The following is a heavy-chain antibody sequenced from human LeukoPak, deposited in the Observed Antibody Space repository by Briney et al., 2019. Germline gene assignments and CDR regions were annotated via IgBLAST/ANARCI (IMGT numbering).Heavy chain of an antibody. J-gene: IGHJ6*03. CDR2: INPSGGST. D-gene: IGHD3-22*01. Sequence: GASVKVSCKASGYTFTSYYMHWVRQAPGQGLEWMGIINPSGGSTSYAQKFQGRVTMTRDTSISTAYMELSRLRSDDTAVYYCARDYDSSGYGDYYYYYMDVWGKGTTVTVSS. CDR1: GYTFTSYY. V-gene: IGHV1-46*01. CDR3: ARDYDSSGYGDYYYYYMDV.